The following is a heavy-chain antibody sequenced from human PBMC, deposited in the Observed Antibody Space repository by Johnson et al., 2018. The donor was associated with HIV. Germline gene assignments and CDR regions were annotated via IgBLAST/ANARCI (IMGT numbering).Heavy chain of an antibody. Sequence: VQLVESGGGVVQPGGSLRLSCAASGFTFSSHWMHWVRQAPGKGLVWVSRMNSDGSNTNYADSVKGRFTISRDNAKSTLYLQMNSLRAEDTAVYYCARGMARIAFDIWGQGTMVTVSS. V-gene: IGHV3-74*02. CDR3: ARGMARIAFDI. CDR2: MNSDGSNT. D-gene: IGHD5-24*01. J-gene: IGHJ3*02. CDR1: GFTFSSHW.